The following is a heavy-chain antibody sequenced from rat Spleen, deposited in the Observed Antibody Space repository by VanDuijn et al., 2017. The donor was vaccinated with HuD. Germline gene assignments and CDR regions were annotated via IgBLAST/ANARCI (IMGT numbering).Heavy chain of an antibody. CDR3: AREYLTTGVMDA. CDR1: GFSLTSYS. J-gene: IGHJ4*01. Sequence: QVQLKESGPGLVQPSQTLSLTCTVAGFSLTSYSVHWVRQPPGKGLEWMGVFWNTGGTRYNSALKSRLSISRDTSKNQVFLKMNSLQTDDTGTYYCAREYLTTGVMDAWGQGASVTVSS. CDR2: FWNTGGT. V-gene: IGHV2-41*01. D-gene: IGHD1-4*01.